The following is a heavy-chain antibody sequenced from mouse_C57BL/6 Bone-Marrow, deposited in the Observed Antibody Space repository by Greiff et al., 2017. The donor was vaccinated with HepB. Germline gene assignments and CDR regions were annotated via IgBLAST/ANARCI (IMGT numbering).Heavy chain of an antibody. CDR1: GYSITSGYY. V-gene: IGHV3-6*01. D-gene: IGHD1-1*01. CDR2: ISYDGSN. CDR3: ARAGSRDYAMDY. Sequence: EVQRVESGPGLVKPSQSLSLTCSVTGYSITSGYYWNWIRQFPGNKLEWMGYISYDGSNNYNPSLKNRISITRDTSKNQFFLKLNSVTTEDTATYYCARAGSRDYAMDYWGQGTSVTVSS. J-gene: IGHJ4*01.